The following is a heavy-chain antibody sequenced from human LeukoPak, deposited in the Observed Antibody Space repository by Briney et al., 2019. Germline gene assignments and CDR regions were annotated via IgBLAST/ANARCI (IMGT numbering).Heavy chain of an antibody. V-gene: IGHV3-64*01. D-gene: IGHD3-9*01. Sequence: GGSLRLSCAASGFTFSSYAMHWVRQAPGKGLEYVSAISSNGGSTYYANSVKGRFTISRDNSKNTLYLQMGSLRAEDTAVYYCAKVRALRYFDWTNWFDPWGQGTLVTVSS. J-gene: IGHJ5*02. CDR1: GFTFSSYA. CDR2: ISSNGGST. CDR3: AKVRALRYFDWTNWFDP.